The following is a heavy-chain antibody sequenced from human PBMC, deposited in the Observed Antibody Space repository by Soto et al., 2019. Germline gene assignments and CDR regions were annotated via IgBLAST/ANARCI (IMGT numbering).Heavy chain of an antibody. CDR1: GFTFSTYC. Sequence: EVQLVESGGGLVKPGGSLRLSCAASGFTFSTYCMNWVRQAPGRGLEWVSYISESSSHIYYGDSVRGRFIISRDNAKNSVYLQMNSLRAEDTAVYCCARDGSKWLKYGYFDLWGRGTLVTVSS. D-gene: IGHD5-12*01. CDR3: ARDGSKWLKYGYFDL. CDR2: ISESSSHI. V-gene: IGHV3-21*01. J-gene: IGHJ2*01.